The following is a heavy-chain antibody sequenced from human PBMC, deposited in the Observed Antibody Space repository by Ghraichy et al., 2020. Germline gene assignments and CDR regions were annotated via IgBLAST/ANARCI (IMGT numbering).Heavy chain of an antibody. Sequence: ASVKVSCKASGYTFTSYGISWVRQAPGQGLEWMGWISAYNGNTNYAQKLQGRVTMTTDTSTSTAYMELRSLRSDDTAVYYCARDAVYCSSTNCYTARFDPWGQGTLVTVSS. V-gene: IGHV1-18*01. CDR1: GYTFTSYG. J-gene: IGHJ5*02. CDR2: ISAYNGNT. CDR3: ARDAVYCSSTNCYTARFDP. D-gene: IGHD2-2*02.